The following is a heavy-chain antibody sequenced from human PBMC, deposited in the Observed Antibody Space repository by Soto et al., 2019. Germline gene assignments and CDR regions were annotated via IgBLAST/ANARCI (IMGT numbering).Heavy chain of an antibody. CDR3: ARALSGTTAVAY. D-gene: IGHD1-7*01. Sequence: GASVKVSCKSSGYTFTNYGITWVRQAPGQGLEWMGWISTYNGDTKYAQRFQDRVTMTTDTSTSTAYMDLRSLRSDDTAVYFCARALSGTTAVAYWGQGILVTVSS. J-gene: IGHJ4*02. V-gene: IGHV1-18*01. CDR1: GYTFTNYG. CDR2: ISTYNGDT.